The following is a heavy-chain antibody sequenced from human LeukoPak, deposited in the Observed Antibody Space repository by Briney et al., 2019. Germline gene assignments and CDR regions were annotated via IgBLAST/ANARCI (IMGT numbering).Heavy chain of an antibody. CDR3: AKRHGISGTTTRAADY. V-gene: IGHV3-23*01. CDR1: GFTFSTYT. Sequence: PGGSLRLSCAASGFTFSTYTMTWVRQVPGKELEWVSVISGSGATTYYAESAKGRFTISRDNSKNTVYLQMNSLRAEDTAVYYCAKRHGISGTTTRAADYWGQGTLVTVSS. D-gene: IGHD1-7*01. CDR2: ISGSGATT. J-gene: IGHJ4*02.